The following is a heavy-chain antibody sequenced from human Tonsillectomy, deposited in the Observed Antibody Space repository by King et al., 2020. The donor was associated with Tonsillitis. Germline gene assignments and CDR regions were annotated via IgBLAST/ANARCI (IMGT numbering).Heavy chain of an antibody. CDR3: ARLSGWYDY. Sequence: VQLQESGPGLVKPSETLSLTCTVSGGSISSYYWSWIRQPPGKGLEWIGYIYYSGSTNYNPSLKSRVTISVDTSKNQFSLKLSSVTAADTAVYYCARLSGWYDYWGQGTLVTVSS. D-gene: IGHD6-19*01. CDR2: IYYSGST. CDR1: GGSISSYY. V-gene: IGHV4-59*08. J-gene: IGHJ4*02.